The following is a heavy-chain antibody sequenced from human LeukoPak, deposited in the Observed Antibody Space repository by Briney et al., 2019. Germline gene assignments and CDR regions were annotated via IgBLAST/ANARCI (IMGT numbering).Heavy chain of an antibody. CDR3: ARERAGL. V-gene: IGHV4-34*01. CDR2: INHSGNT. Sequence: SETLSLTCAVYGGSFSEYYWSWIRQPPGKGLEWIGEINHSGNTNYNPSLKSRVTISIDTSKNQFSLRLSSVTAADTAVYYCARERAGLWGQGTLVTVSS. D-gene: IGHD6-19*01. CDR1: GGSFSEYY. J-gene: IGHJ4*02.